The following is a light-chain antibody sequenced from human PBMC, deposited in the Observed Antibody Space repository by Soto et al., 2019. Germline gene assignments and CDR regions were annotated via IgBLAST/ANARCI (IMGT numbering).Light chain of an antibody. J-gene: IGKJ2*01. Sequence: DIQMTQSPASLPASVGDRVTISCRASERIASFLNWFQQKPGKAPKLLIYVASTLQSGVPSRFSGRGSGTDFTVTISSLQPEDFATYYCQQSYSTPYTFGQGNKLEIK. CDR2: VAS. CDR1: ERIASF. V-gene: IGKV1-39*01. CDR3: QQSYSTPYT.